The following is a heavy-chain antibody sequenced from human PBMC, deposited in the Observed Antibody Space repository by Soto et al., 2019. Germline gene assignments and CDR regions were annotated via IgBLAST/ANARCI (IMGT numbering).Heavy chain of an antibody. J-gene: IGHJ4*02. CDR1: GLTFSSYA. Sequence: EVQLLESGGGLVQPGGSLRLSCAASGLTFSSYAMRWVRQAPVKGLEWVSAISGSGDSTYYADSVKGRFTISRDNSKSTLYLQMNSLRAEDTAVYYGARRGSGSYYDYWGQGTLVTVSS. D-gene: IGHD1-26*01. V-gene: IGHV3-23*01. CDR3: ARRGSGSYYDY. CDR2: ISGSGDST.